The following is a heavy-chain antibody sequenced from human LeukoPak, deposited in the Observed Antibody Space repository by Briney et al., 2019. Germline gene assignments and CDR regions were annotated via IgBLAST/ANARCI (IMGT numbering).Heavy chain of an antibody. V-gene: IGHV4-39*01. CDR2: LYYSGST. CDR1: GDSFSNYY. D-gene: IGHD4-17*01. CDR3: ARNYGDYIFDY. J-gene: IGHJ4*02. Sequence: SETLSLTCSVSGDSFSNYYWTWIRQPPGKGLEWIGSLYYSGSTYYNPSLKSRVTISVDTSKNQFSLRLSSVTAADTAVYYCARNYGDYIFDYWGQGTLVTVSS.